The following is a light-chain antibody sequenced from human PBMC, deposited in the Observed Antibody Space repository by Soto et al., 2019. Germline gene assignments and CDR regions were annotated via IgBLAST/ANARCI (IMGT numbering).Light chain of an antibody. CDR2: GNN. J-gene: IGLJ2*01. V-gene: IGLV1-40*01. Sequence: QAVVTQPPSVSGAPGQRVTISCTGSSSNFGAGYDVHWYQQLPGTAPKLLIYGNNNRPSGVPDRFSGSKSGTSASLAITGLQAEDEADYYCQSYDSSLSVVFGGGTKVTVL. CDR3: QSYDSSLSVV. CDR1: SSNFGAGYD.